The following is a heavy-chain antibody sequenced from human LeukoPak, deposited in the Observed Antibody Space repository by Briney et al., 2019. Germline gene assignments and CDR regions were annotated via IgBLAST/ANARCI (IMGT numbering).Heavy chain of an antibody. CDR1: GFTFDDYT. CDR3: AKSVGSYYYYGMDV. V-gene: IGHV3-43*01. D-gene: IGHD2-15*01. CDR2: ISWDGGST. Sequence: GGSLRLSYAASGFTFDDYTMHWVRHAPGKGLEWVSLISWDGGSTYYADSVKGRFTISRDNSKNSLYLQMNSLRTEDTALYYCAKSVGSYYYYGMDVWGQGTTVTVSS. J-gene: IGHJ6*02.